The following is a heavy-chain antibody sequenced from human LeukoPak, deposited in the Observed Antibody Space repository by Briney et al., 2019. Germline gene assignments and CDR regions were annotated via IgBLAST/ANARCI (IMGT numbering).Heavy chain of an antibody. J-gene: IGHJ6*02. CDR3: AREYRRDGYNSHYYYYGMGV. V-gene: IGHV1-46*01. D-gene: IGHD5-24*01. CDR1: GYTFTSYY. CDR2: INPSGGST. Sequence: ASVKVSCKASGYTFTSYYMHWVRQAPGQGLEWMGIINPSGGSTSYAQKFQGRVTMTGDTSTSTVYMELSSLRSEDTAVYYCAREYRRDGYNSHYYYYGMGVWGQGTTVTVSS.